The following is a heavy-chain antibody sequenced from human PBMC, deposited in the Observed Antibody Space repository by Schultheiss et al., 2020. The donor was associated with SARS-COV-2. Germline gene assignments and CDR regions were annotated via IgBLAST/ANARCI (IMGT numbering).Heavy chain of an antibody. CDR1: GFTFSSYS. Sequence: GESLKISCAASGFTFSSYSMNWVRQAPGKGLEWVSYISSSSSTIYYADSVKGRFTISRDNAKNSLYLQMNSLRAEDTAVYYCARVGVDYDFWSGSYWGQGTLVTVSS. J-gene: IGHJ4*02. V-gene: IGHV3-48*04. D-gene: IGHD3-3*01. CDR3: ARVGVDYDFWSGSY. CDR2: ISSSSSTI.